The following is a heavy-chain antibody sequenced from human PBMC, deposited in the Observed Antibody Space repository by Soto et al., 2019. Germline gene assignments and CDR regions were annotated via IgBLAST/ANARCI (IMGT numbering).Heavy chain of an antibody. V-gene: IGHV3-23*01. CDR3: AAPRDEYGSGVSWFTYGMDI. J-gene: IGHJ6*02. CDR1: GFTFSDFA. CDR2: LDGAGGST. Sequence: GGSLRLSCLASGFTFSDFAMTWVRHVPGRGLEWVASLDGAGGSTYYAESVSGRFSISRDNSQNTLFLQMKRLTVDDTAIYYCAAPRDEYGSGVSWFTYGMDIWGQGTTVTVSS. D-gene: IGHD3-10*01.